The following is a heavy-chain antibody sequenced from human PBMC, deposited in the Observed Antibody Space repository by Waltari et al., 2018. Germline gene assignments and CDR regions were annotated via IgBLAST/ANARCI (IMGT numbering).Heavy chain of an antibody. CDR1: GYTFSDYY. V-gene: IGHV1-2*07. J-gene: IGHJ4*02. CDR2: LNSDTGAT. Sequence: QVQLVQSGAEVKEPGASVKVSCKASGYTFSDYYIHWVRQAPGQSLEWVGALNSDTGATDYAPNFQGRVTLTRVTSTSTAYMELIRLTSDDAAVYYCARESYSGTDSFEYWGQGTLVAVSS. D-gene: IGHD2-21*01. CDR3: ARESYSGTDSFEY.